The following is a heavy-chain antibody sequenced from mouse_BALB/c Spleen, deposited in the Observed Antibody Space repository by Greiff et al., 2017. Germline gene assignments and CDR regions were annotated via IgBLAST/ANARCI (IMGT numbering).Heavy chain of an antibody. CDR1: GYTFTSYW. D-gene: IGHD1-2*01. Sequence: VQLQQSGAELAKPGASVKMSCKASGYTFTSYWMHWVKQRPGQGLEWIGYINPSTGYTEYNQKFKDKATLTADKSSSTAYMQLSSLTSEDSAVYYCARELSLLRLLYYFDYWGQGTTLTVSS. CDR3: ARELSLLRLLYYFDY. V-gene: IGHV1-7*01. J-gene: IGHJ2*01. CDR2: INPSTGYT.